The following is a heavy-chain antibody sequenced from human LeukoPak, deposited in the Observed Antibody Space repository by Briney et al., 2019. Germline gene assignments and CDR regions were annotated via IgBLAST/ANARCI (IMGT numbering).Heavy chain of an antibody. CDR2: IYSGGST. J-gene: IGHJ1*01. CDR3: ARNEGYYDSSGYYYVAYFQH. Sequence: GSLRLSCAASGFTFSSYSMNWVRQAPGKGLEWVSVIYSGGSTYYADSVKGRFTISRDNSKNTLYLQMNSLRAEDTAVYYCARNEGYYDSSGYYYVAYFQHWGQGTLVTVSS. V-gene: IGHV3-66*01. CDR1: GFTFSSYS. D-gene: IGHD3-22*01.